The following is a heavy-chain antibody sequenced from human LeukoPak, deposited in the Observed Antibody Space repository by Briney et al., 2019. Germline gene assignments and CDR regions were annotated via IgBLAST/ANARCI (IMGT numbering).Heavy chain of an antibody. CDR3: AAIRKYSSWTRFDY. J-gene: IGHJ4*02. Sequence: GGSLRLSCAASGFTVSSNYMSWVRQAPGKGLEWVSVIYSGGSTYYADSVKGRFTISRDNSKNTLYLQMNSLRAEDTAVYYCAAIRKYSSWTRFDYWGQGTLVTVSS. D-gene: IGHD6-13*01. CDR1: GFTVSSNY. V-gene: IGHV3-66*01. CDR2: IYSGGST.